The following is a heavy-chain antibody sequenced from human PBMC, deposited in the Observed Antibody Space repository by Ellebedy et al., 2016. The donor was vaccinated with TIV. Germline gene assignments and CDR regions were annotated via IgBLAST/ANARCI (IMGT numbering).Heavy chain of an antibody. Sequence: SETLSLXXAVYGGSFSGYYWSWIRQTPGKGLEWIGEINHSGSTNYNPSLKSRVTISVDTSKNQFSLKLTSVTAADTAVYYCARGSGGNFKWFDPWGQGALVTVSS. CDR3: ARGSGGNFKWFDP. CDR2: INHSGST. CDR1: GGSFSGYY. J-gene: IGHJ5*02. V-gene: IGHV4-34*01. D-gene: IGHD2-15*01.